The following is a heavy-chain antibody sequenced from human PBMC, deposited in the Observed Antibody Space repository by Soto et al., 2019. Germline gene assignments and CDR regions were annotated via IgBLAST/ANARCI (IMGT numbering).Heavy chain of an antibody. J-gene: IGHJ3*02. CDR3: ARIRSYSSSWRIDASDI. Sequence: GASVKVSCKASGYTFTSYGISWVRQAPGQGLEWMGWISAYNGNTNYAQKLQGRVTMTTDTSTSTAYMELRSLRSDDTAVYYCARIRSYSSSWRIDASDIWGQGTMVTVSS. D-gene: IGHD6-13*01. V-gene: IGHV1-18*01. CDR2: ISAYNGNT. CDR1: GYTFTSYG.